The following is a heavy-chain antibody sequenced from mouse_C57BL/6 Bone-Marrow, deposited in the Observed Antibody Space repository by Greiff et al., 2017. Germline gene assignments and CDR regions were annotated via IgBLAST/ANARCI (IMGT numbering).Heavy chain of an antibody. CDR1: GYTFTDYN. Sequence: VQLKESGPELVKPGASVKMSCKASGYTFTDYNMHWVKQSHGKSLEWIGYINPNNGGTSYNQKFKGKATLTVNKSSSTAYMELRSLTSEDSAVYYCACFGPFAYWGQGTLVTVSA. CDR3: ACFGPFAY. J-gene: IGHJ3*01. V-gene: IGHV1-22*01. CDR2: INPNNGGT.